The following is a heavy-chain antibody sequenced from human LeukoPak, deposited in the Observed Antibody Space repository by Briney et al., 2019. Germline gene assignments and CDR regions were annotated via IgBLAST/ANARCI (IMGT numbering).Heavy chain of an antibody. J-gene: IGHJ5*02. CDR1: AGSISSYY. D-gene: IGHD3-10*01. V-gene: IGHV4-4*07. Sequence: SETLSLTCTGSAGSISSYYWNWHRQPDGQGLEWIGRIYSRESTNYNPSLKSRVTMSVDTSKNQCSLKLSSVTAADTAVYYCARDPSPFGGRFDPWGQGTLVAVSS. CDR3: ARDPSPFGGRFDP. CDR2: IYSREST.